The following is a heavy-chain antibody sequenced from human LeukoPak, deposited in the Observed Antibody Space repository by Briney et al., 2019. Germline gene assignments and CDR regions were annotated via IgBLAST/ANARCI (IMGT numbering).Heavy chain of an antibody. J-gene: IGHJ4*02. CDR2: IYYSGST. Sequence: PSETLSLTCTVSGGSFNNYYWSWIRQPPGKGLEWIGYIYYSGSTYYNPSLKSRVTISVDTSKNQFSLKLSSVTAADTAVYYCARESGWCDYWGQGTLVTVSS. V-gene: IGHV4-30-4*01. CDR1: GGSFNNYY. D-gene: IGHD6-19*01. CDR3: ARESGWCDY.